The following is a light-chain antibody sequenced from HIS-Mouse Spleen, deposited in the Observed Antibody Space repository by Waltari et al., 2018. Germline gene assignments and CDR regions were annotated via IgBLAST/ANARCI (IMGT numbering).Light chain of an antibody. CDR3: QQLNSYPPT. CDR2: DAY. CDR1: QGISSY. J-gene: IGKJ1*01. Sequence: DIQLTQSPSCLSASVGDRVTINCRPSQGISSYLAWYKQKPGKDPKLLIYDAYNLESGVPSRFSGSGSGTEFTLTISSLQPEDFATYYGQQLNSYPPTFGQGTKVEIK. V-gene: IGKV1-9*01.